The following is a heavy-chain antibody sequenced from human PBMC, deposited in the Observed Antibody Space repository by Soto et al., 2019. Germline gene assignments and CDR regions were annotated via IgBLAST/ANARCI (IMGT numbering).Heavy chain of an antibody. CDR1: GGSISSYY. V-gene: IGHV4-59*01. D-gene: IGHD6-19*01. Sequence: QVQLQESGPGLVKPSETLSLTCTVSGGSISSYYWSWIRQPPGKGLEWIGYIYYSGSTNYNPSLKSRVTISVDTSKNQCSLKLSSVTAADTAVYYCERDSSSGWDTFDYWGQGTLVTVSS. J-gene: IGHJ4*02. CDR2: IYYSGST. CDR3: ERDSSSGWDTFDY.